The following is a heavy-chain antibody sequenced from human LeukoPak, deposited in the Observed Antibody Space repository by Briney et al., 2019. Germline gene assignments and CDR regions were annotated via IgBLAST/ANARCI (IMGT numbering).Heavy chain of an antibody. CDR2: ISSSSSYI. V-gene: IGHV3-21*05. D-gene: IGHD3-10*01. Sequence: GGSLRLSCAASGFTFSSYSMNWVRQAPGKGLEWVSYISSSSSYIYYADSVKGRFTISRDNAKNSLYLQMNSLRAEDTAVYYCARVSGFGESFDAFDIWGQGTMVTVSS. J-gene: IGHJ3*02. CDR1: GFTFSSYS. CDR3: ARVSGFGESFDAFDI.